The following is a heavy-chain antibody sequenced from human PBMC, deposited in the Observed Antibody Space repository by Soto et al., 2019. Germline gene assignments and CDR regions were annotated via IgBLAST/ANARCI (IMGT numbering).Heavy chain of an antibody. D-gene: IGHD6-13*01. CDR1: GFTLSTYG. CDR3: ARDFGLSSWYNWFDP. J-gene: IGHJ5*02. CDR2: ISHDGGAI. Sequence: QEQLVESGGGVVQPGTSLRLSCAASGFTLSTYGMHWVRQAPGKGLEWLAIISHDGGAIHYTDSVKGRCTVSRDTSSNTLHLHVNGLRLEDTGGYYFARDFGLSSWYNWFDPWGQGTLVSVSS. V-gene: IGHV3-30*03.